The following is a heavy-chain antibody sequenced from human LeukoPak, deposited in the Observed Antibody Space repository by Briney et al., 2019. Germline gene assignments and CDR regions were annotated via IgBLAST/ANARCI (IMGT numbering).Heavy chain of an antibody. J-gene: IGHJ4*02. Sequence: SETLSLTCAVYGGSFSGYYWSWIRQPPGKGLEWIGEINHSGSTNYNPSLKSRVTISVDTSKNQFSLNLSSVTAADTAVYYCARGEGYSYGYPYWGQGTLVTVSS. V-gene: IGHV4-34*01. CDR3: ARGEGYSYGYPY. CDR1: GGSFSGYY. D-gene: IGHD5-18*01. CDR2: INHSGST.